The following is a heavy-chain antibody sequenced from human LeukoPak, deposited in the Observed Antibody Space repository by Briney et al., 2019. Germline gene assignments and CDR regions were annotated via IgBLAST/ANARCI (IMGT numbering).Heavy chain of an antibody. J-gene: IGHJ3*02. V-gene: IGHV3-30-3*01. Sequence: PGGSLRLSCAASGFTFSSYAMHWVRQAPGKGLEWVAVISYDGSNKYYADSVKGRFTISRDNSKNTLYQQMNSLRAEDTAVYYCARDRRIMITFGGKGGAFDIWGQGTMVTVSS. CDR1: GFTFSSYA. D-gene: IGHD3-16*01. CDR3: ARDRRIMITFGGKGGAFDI. CDR2: ISYDGSNK.